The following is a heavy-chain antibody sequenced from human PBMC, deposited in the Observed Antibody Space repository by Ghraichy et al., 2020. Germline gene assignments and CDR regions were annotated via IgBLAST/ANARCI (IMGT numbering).Heavy chain of an antibody. J-gene: IGHJ3*02. CDR3: ARDIVVVTATTNDAFDI. V-gene: IGHV1-3*01. Sequence: ASVKVSCKASGYTFTSYAMHWVRQAPGQRLEWMGWINAGNGNTKYSQKFHGRVTITRDTSASTAYMELSSLRSEDTAVYYCARDIVVVTATTNDAFDIWGQGTMITVSS. CDR1: GYTFTSYA. D-gene: IGHD2-21*02. CDR2: INAGNGNT.